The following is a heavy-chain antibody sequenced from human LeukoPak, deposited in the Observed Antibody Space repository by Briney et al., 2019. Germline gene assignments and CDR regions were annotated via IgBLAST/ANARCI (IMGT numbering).Heavy chain of an antibody. J-gene: IGHJ4*02. CDR1: GFTFSSYW. V-gene: IGHV3-7*01. Sequence: HPGGSLRLSCAASGFTFSSYWMSWVRQAPGKGLEWVANIKQDGSEKYYVDSVKGRFTISRDNAKNSLYLQMNSLRAEDTAVYYCARDSTGPRYCSGGSCLGTSQEGYFDYWGQGTLVTVSS. D-gene: IGHD2-15*01. CDR2: IKQDGSEK. CDR3: ARDSTGPRYCSGGSCLGTSQEGYFDY.